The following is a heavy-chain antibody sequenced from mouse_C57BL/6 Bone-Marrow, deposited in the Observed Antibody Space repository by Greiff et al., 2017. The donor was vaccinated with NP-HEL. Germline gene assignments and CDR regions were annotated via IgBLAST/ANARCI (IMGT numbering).Heavy chain of an antibody. CDR1: GYSIPSGYY. Sequence: EVHLVESGPGLVKPSQSLSLTCSVTGYSIPSGYYWNWIRQFPGNKLEWMGYISYDGSNNYNPSLKNRISITRDTSKNQFFLKLNSVTTEDTATYYCARDRITTVVAPFAYWGQGTLVTVSA. V-gene: IGHV3-6*01. J-gene: IGHJ3*01. D-gene: IGHD1-1*01. CDR2: ISYDGSN. CDR3: ARDRITTVVAPFAY.